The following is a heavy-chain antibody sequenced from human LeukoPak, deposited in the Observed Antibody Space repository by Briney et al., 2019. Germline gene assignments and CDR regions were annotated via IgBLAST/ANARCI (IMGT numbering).Heavy chain of an antibody. CDR2: ISGSGGST. D-gene: IGHD6-19*01. CDR1: GFSFSSYA. J-gene: IGHJ4*02. CDR3: AKGGGYDGLYFDY. V-gene: IGHV3-23*01. Sequence: GGSLRLSCAASGFSFSSYAMSRVRQPPGKGLEWVSAISGSGGSTYSADSVKGRFTVSRDNSKNTLYLQMNTLRAEDAAVYYCAKGGGYDGLYFDYWGQGTLVTVPS.